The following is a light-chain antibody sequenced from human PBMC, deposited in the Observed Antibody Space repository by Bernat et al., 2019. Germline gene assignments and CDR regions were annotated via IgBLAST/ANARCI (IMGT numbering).Light chain of an antibody. V-gene: IGLV2-18*02. CDR3: SSYTSSSTYV. CDR2: EVS. CDR1: SSDVGSYNG. J-gene: IGLJ1*01. Sequence: QSALTQPPSVSGSPGQSVTISCTGASSDVGSYNGVSWYQQPPGTAPKLMIYEVSNRPSGVPDRFSGSKSGNTASLTISGPQAEDEADYYCSSYTSSSTYVFGTGTKVTVL.